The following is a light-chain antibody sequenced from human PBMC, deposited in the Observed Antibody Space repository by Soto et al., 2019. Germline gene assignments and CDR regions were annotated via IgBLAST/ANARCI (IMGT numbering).Light chain of an antibody. CDR3: QRRHSAPLT. CDR2: AAS. CDR1: QSISSH. Sequence: QMTQSPSSLFASVGDRVTITCRASQSISSHLNWYQQKVGQTPRLLIYAASTLQSEVPPRFSGSGSGTEFTPNISGLQREDFATYFCQRRHSAPLTFGGGTKIQI. V-gene: IGKV1-39*01. J-gene: IGKJ4*01.